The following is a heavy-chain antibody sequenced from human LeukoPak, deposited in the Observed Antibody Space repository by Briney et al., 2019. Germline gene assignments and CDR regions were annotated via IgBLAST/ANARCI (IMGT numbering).Heavy chain of an antibody. Sequence: ASVKVSCKASGGTFSSYAISWVRQAPGQGLEWMGGIIPIFGTANYAQKFQGRVTITADESTSTAYMELSSLRSEDTAVYYCAKTVGYDSSGYYSDFDSWGQGTLVTVSS. V-gene: IGHV1-69*13. D-gene: IGHD3-22*01. CDR3: AKTVGYDSSGYYSDFDS. CDR2: IIPIFGTA. J-gene: IGHJ4*02. CDR1: GGTFSSYA.